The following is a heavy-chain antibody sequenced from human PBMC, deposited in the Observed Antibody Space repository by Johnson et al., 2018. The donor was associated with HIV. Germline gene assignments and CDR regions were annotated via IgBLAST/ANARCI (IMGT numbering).Heavy chain of an antibody. V-gene: IGHV3-53*01. CDR3: ARGGLGFQNIHDPFDI. J-gene: IGHJ3*02. D-gene: IGHD1/OR15-1a*01. CDR2: IYSGDRT. CDR1: GFTVSSNY. Sequence: VQLVESGGGLIQPGGSLRLSCAASGFTVSSNYMSWVRQAPGKGLEWVSIIYSGDRTYYADSMKGRFTISRDNAKNSLYLQMNSLRAEDTALYYCARGGLGFQNIHDPFDIWGQGTMVTVSS.